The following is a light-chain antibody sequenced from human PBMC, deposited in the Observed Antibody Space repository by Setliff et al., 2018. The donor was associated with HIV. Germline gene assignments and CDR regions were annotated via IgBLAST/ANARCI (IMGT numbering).Light chain of an antibody. V-gene: IGLV2-14*01. CDR3: TSYRSINTLV. CDR2: DVT. CDR1: SSDVGGYNF. Sequence: QSVLTQSRSVSGSPGQSVSISCTGTSSDVGGYNFVSWYQKYPGKATKLMIYDVTNRPSGVSNRFSGPKSGNTASLTISGLQPEDEADYYCTSYRSINTLVFGGGTKVTVL. J-gene: IGLJ2*01.